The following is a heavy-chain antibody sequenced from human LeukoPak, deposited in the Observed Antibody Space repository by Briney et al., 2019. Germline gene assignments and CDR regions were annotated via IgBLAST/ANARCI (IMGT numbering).Heavy chain of an antibody. V-gene: IGHV1-69*06. CDR3: ARAKTTVTPNYYYYYYMDV. J-gene: IGHJ6*03. Sequence: ASVKVSCKASGGTFNSYAISWVRQAPGQGLEWMGGIIPIFGTTNYARKFRGRVTLTADKSTSTAYMELSSLRSEDTAVYYCARAKTTVTPNYYYYYYMDVWGKGTTVTISS. CDR1: GGTFNSYA. D-gene: IGHD4-17*01. CDR2: IIPIFGTT.